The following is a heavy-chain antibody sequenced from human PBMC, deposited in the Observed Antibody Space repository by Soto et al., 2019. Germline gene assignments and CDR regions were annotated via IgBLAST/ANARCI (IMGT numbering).Heavy chain of an antibody. Sequence: SGPTLVNPTQTLTLTCTFSGFSLSTSGMSVSWIRQPPGKALEWLALIDWDDDKYYSTSLKTRVTISKDTSKNQVVLTMTNMDPVDTATYYCARTRPGDRYFGTLTGYYRVYSYFDYWGQGTLVTVSS. V-gene: IGHV2-70*01. CDR3: ARTRPGDRYFGTLTGYYRVYSYFDY. J-gene: IGHJ4*02. CDR2: IDWDDDK. D-gene: IGHD3-9*01. CDR1: GFSLSTSGMS.